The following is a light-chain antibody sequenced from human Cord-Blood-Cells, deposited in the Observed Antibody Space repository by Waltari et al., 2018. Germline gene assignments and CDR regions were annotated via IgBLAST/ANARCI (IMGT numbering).Light chain of an antibody. CDR3: QQSYSTPMYT. CDR2: AAS. Sequence: DIQLTQSPSSLSASVGDRVTITCWASQSIRSYLNWYQQKPGKAPKLLIYAASSLQSGVPSRFSGSGSGTDFTLTISSLQPEDFATYYCQQSYSTPMYTFGQGTKLEIK. V-gene: IGKV1-39*01. J-gene: IGKJ2*01. CDR1: QSIRSY.